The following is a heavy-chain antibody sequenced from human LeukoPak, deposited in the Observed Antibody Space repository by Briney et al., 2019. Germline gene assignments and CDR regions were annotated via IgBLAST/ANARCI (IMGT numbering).Heavy chain of an antibody. Sequence: GGSLRLSCAASGFTFSSYAMSWVRQAPGKGLEGVSAISGSGGSTYYADSVKGRFTISRDNSKNTLYLQMNSLRAEDTAVYYCAKDLRYSRYNWFDPWGQGTLVTVSS. D-gene: IGHD6-13*01. CDR2: ISGSGGST. V-gene: IGHV3-23*01. CDR1: GFTFSSYA. CDR3: AKDLRYSRYNWFDP. J-gene: IGHJ5*02.